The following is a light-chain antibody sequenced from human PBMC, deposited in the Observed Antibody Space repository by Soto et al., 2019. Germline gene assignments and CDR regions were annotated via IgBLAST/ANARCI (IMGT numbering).Light chain of an antibody. CDR3: PQYRLAPYS. CDR1: QSVFHTSYNRNY. J-gene: IGKJ2*03. CDR2: WAS. V-gene: IGKV4-1*01. Sequence: DFVMTQSPDSLAVSLGERAAINCKSSQSVFHTSYNRNYLTWYQQKPGQPPKLLLYWASTRASGVPDRFSGSGSGTDFTLTISGLQAEDVAVYYCPQYRLAPYSFGQGTKLEIK.